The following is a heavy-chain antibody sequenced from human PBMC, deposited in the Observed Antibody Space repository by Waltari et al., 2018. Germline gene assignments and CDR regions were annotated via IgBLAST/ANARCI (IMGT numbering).Heavy chain of an antibody. CDR1: GGSFSGSY. CDR3: ARGRRDYDILTGYYKRRYFDY. V-gene: IGHV4-34*01. J-gene: IGHJ4*02. D-gene: IGHD3-9*01. CDR2: INHSGST. Sequence: QVQLQQWGAGLLKPSETLSLTCAVYGGSFSGSYWSWIRQPPGKGLEWIGEINHSGSTNYNPSLKSRVTISVDTSKNQFSLKLSSVTAADTAVYYCARGRRDYDILTGYYKRRYFDYWGQGTLVTVSS.